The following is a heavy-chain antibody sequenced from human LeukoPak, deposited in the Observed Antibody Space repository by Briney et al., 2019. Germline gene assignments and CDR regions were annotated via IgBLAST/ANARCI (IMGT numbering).Heavy chain of an antibody. Sequence: GGSLRLSCAASGFTFSSYSMNWVRQAPGKGLEWVSSISSSSSYIYYADSVKGRFTISRDNAKNSLYLQMNSLRAEDTAVYYCARDYYSSSYYYYYMDVWGKGTTVTVSS. CDR3: ARDYYSSSYYYYYMDV. V-gene: IGHV3-21*01. CDR1: GFTFSSYS. D-gene: IGHD6-6*01. CDR2: ISSSSSYI. J-gene: IGHJ6*03.